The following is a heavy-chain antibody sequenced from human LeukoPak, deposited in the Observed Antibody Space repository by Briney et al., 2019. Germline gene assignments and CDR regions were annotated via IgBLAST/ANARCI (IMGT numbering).Heavy chain of an antibody. CDR3: ARVAEQWLPRGGYFEY. D-gene: IGHD6-19*01. V-gene: IGHV4-39*01. CDR1: GGSISSSSYY. CDR2: MYYSGST. Sequence: KSAETPSLTCTVSGGSISSSSYYWGRIRQPPGKGLEWIGSMYYSGSTYYNPSVKGLVTMSVDTSKNQFSLKLSSVTAADTAVYHCARVAEQWLPRGGYFEYWGQGPLLAVSS. J-gene: IGHJ4*02.